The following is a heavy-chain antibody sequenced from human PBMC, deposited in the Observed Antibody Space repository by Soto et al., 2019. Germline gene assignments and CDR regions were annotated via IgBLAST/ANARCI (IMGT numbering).Heavy chain of an antibody. CDR3: AKGFIVGDTTPEFDY. V-gene: IGHV3-23*01. J-gene: IGHJ4*02. Sequence: EVQLLESGGTLVQPGGSLRLSCVASGFTFSSYAMSWVRQAPGKGLEWVSAITGSGGTPYYADSVKGRFTISRDNSKNTLYLQMNSLRAEDTAVYYCAKGFIVGDTTPEFDYWGQGTLVTVSS. D-gene: IGHD1-26*01. CDR1: GFTFSSYA. CDR2: ITGSGGTP.